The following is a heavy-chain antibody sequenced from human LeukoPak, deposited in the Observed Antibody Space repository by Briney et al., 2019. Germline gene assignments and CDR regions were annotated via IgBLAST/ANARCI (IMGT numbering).Heavy chain of an antibody. CDR2: ISSSSSYI. Sequence: GGSLRLPCAASGFTFSSYTMTWVCQAPGKGLEWVSSISSSSSYIYYADSVKGRFTISRDNAKNSLYLQMNSLRAEDTAVYYCAREGDGYNFPIDYWGQGTLVTVSS. CDR3: AREGDGYNFPIDY. CDR1: GFTFSSYT. J-gene: IGHJ4*02. D-gene: IGHD5-12*01. V-gene: IGHV3-21*01.